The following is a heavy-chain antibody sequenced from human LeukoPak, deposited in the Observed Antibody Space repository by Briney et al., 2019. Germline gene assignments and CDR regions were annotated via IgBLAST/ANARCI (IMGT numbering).Heavy chain of an antibody. J-gene: IGHJ6*03. V-gene: IGHV4-4*09. CDR2: IYATGST. CDR1: GGSMSDHY. D-gene: IGHD3-10*01. CDR3: ARHFRRDYPDSGSSQYFHYIDV. Sequence: PSGTLSLTCAVSGGSMSDHYWSWIRQSPGMTLEWIGYIYATGSTNYNPSLKSRGTISVDTSKNHFSLRLSSVTAADTAVCYCARHFRRDYPDSGSSQYFHYIDVWGKGTTVTVSS.